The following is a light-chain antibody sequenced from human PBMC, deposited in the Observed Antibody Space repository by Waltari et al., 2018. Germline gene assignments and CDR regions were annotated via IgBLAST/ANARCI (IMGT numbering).Light chain of an antibody. CDR3: QETYSRGPS. Sequence: DIQMTQSPPSLSASVGDRVTITCRASQPISRYLNWYQDKPGEAPKLLIYGATYVQGGGPSRFSGSGSGADFTLTISSLQPEDFATYYCQETYSRGPSFGQGTKLEI. CDR1: QPISRY. CDR2: GAT. J-gene: IGKJ2*03. V-gene: IGKV1-39*01.